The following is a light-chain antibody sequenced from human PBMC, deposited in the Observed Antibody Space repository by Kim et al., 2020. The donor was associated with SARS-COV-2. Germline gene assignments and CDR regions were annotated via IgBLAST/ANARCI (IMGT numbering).Light chain of an antibody. J-gene: IGLJ2*01. CDR2: DVN. Sequence: QSALSQPAAVSGSPGQSITIARTGTSSDIGAYNCVSWYQQHPDKAPKLMIYDVNRRPSGVSNRFSGSKSGNTASLTISGLQADDEADYYCSSYTSSPTVVFGGGTKVTVL. CDR3: SSYTSSPTVV. CDR1: SSDIGAYNC. V-gene: IGLV2-14*03.